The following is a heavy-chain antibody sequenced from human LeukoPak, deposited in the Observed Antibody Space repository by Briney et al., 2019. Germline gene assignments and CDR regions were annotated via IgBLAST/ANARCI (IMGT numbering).Heavy chain of an antibody. CDR2: IYYSGST. J-gene: IGHJ2*01. D-gene: IGHD3-10*01. V-gene: IGHV4-30-4*01. Sequence: PSQTLSLTCTVSGGSISSGDYYWSWIRQPPGTGLEWIGYIYYSGSTYYNPSLKSRATISVDTSKNQFSLKLSSVTAADTAVYYCARARYGSGSSGYFDLWGRGTLVTVSS. CDR3: ARARYGSGSSGYFDL. CDR1: GGSISSGDYY.